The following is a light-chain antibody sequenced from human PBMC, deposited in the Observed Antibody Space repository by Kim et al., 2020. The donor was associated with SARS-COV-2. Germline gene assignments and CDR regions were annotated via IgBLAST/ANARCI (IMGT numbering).Light chain of an antibody. V-gene: IGLV2-23*03. CDR1: SSDVGSYNL. J-gene: IGLJ1*01. CDR2: EGS. Sequence: QSALTQPASVSGSPGQSITISCTGTSSDVGSYNLVSWYQQQPGKAPKLMIYEGSERPSGVSNRFSGSKSGNTASLTISGLQAEDEADYYCCSYAGSSTFYVFGTGTKVTVL. CDR3: CSYAGSSTFYV.